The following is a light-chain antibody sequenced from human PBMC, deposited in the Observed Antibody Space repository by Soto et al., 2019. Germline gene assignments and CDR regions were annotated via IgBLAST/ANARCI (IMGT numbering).Light chain of an antibody. J-gene: IGKJ1*01. CDR2: GAS. CDR1: QSVGGTF. Sequence: EIVLTQSPGTLSLSPGEGATLSCRASQSVGGTFLAWYQQKGGQAPRLLIHGASNRATGIPDRFSGSGSGTDFTLTISRLEPEDFAVYYCQQYGGSPRTFGQGTKVE. V-gene: IGKV3-20*01. CDR3: QQYGGSPRT.